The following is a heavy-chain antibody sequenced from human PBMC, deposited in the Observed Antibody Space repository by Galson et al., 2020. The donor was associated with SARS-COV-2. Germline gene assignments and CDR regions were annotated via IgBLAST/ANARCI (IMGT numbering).Heavy chain of an antibody. CDR3: ARGPIPAAGLFDY. CDR2: IYPGDSDT. Sequence: KIGESLKISCKGSGYSFTSYWIGWVRQMRGKGLEWMGIIYPGDSDTRYSPSFQGHVTISADKSISTAYLQWSSLKASDTAMYYCARGPIPAAGLFDYWGQGTLVTVSS. CDR1: GYSFTSYW. D-gene: IGHD6-13*01. V-gene: IGHV5-51*01. J-gene: IGHJ4*02.